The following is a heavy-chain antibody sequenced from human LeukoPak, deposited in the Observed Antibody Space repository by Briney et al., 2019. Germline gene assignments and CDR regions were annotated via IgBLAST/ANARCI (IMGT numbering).Heavy chain of an antibody. CDR1: GFTFSSYA. CDR3: ARDQGDCSSTSCYAPH. J-gene: IGHJ4*02. CDR2: ISYDGSNK. D-gene: IGHD2-2*01. Sequence: PGGSLRLSCAASGFTFSSYAMHWVRQAPGKGLEWVAVISYDGSNKYYAGSVKGRFTISRDNSKNTLYLQMNSLRAEDTAVYYCARDQGDCSSTSCYAPHWGQGTLVTVSS. V-gene: IGHV3-30-3*01.